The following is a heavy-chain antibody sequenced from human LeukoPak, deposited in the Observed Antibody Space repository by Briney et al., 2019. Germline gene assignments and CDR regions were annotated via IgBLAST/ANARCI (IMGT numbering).Heavy chain of an antibody. J-gene: IGHJ4*02. Sequence: SETLSLTCAVYGGSFSGYYWSWIRQPPGKGLEWMGEINHSGSTNYNPSLKSRVTISVDTSKNQFSLKLSSVTAADTAVYYCATNIAGRADWGQGTLVTVSS. D-gene: IGHD6-13*01. CDR1: GGSFSGYY. CDR3: ATNIAGRAD. V-gene: IGHV4-34*01. CDR2: INHSGST.